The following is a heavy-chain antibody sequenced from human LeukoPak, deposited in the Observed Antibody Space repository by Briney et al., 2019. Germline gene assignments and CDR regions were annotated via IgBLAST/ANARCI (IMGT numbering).Heavy chain of an antibody. Sequence: ASVKVSCKASGYTFTPYYIHWVRQAPGQGREWMGWINPINGNTNYAQKCQGRVTMTSDTSISTAYMDLSRLRSDDTAVYYCARLADWLSSYYFDYWGRGTLVTVSS. CDR2: INPINGNT. D-gene: IGHD3-9*01. CDR1: GYTFTPYY. V-gene: IGHV1-2*02. J-gene: IGHJ4*02. CDR3: ARLADWLSSYYFDY.